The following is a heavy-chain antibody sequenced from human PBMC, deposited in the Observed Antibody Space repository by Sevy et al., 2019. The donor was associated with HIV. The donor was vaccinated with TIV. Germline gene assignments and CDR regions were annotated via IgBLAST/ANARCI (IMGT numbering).Heavy chain of an antibody. CDR3: AREVTMVRGLYYYYYYCMDV. D-gene: IGHD3-10*01. CDR2: IYTSGST. V-gene: IGHV4-4*07. Sequence: SETLSLTCTVSGGSISSYYWSWIRQPAGKGLEWIGRIYTSGSTNYNPSLKSRVTMSVDTSKNQFSLKLSSVTAADTAVYYCAREVTMVRGLYYYYYYCMDVWGKGTTVTVSS. CDR1: GGSISSYY. J-gene: IGHJ6*03.